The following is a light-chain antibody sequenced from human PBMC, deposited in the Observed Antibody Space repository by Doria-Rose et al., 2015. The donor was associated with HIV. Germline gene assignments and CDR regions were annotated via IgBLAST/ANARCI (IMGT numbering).Light chain of an antibody. V-gene: IGKV3-20*01. CDR2: DGS. CDR3: HQYGTSWT. J-gene: IGKJ1*01. Sequence: TQSPGTLSLSPGERATLSCRASQSFSSTYLAWYQQNPGQAPSLLIYDGSTRATGIPDRFSASGYGTDFTLTINRLEPEDFALYYCHQYGTSWTFGQGTKAEI. CDR1: QSFSSTY.